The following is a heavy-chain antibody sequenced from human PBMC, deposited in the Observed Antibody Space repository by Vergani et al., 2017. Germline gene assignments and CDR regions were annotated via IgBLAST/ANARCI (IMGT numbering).Heavy chain of an antibody. CDR2: ISYDGSNK. J-gene: IGHJ5*02. CDR1: GFTFSSYA. V-gene: IGHV3-30-3*01. Sequence: QVQLVESGGGVVQPGRSLRLSCAASGFTFSSYAMHWVRQAPGKGLEWVAVISYDGSNKYYADSVKGRFTISRDNSKNTLYLQMNSLRAEDTAVYYCARDGGDYSNWFYPWGQGTLVTVSS. CDR3: ARDGGDYSNWFYP. D-gene: IGHD4-17*01.